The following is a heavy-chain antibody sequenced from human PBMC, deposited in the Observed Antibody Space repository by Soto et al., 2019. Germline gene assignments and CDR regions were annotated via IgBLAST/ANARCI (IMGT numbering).Heavy chain of an antibody. J-gene: IGHJ4*02. D-gene: IGHD5-12*01. Sequence: ASGKVSCKASGYTFTSYYMHWVRQAPGQGLEWMGIINPSGGSTSYAQKFQGRVTMTRDTSTSTVYMELSSLRSEDTAVYYCARDDGMATIMDYWGQGTLVTISS. CDR1: GYTFTSYY. CDR3: ARDDGMATIMDY. CDR2: INPSGGST. V-gene: IGHV1-46*01.